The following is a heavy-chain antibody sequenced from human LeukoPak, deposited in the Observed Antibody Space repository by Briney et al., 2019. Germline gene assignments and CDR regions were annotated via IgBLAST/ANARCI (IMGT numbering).Heavy chain of an antibody. CDR2: INQDGSEK. V-gene: IGHV3-7*01. CDR1: RFTFSNYW. J-gene: IGHJ4*02. CDR3: ARVGTRRFFDY. Sequence: GGSLRLSCAASRFTFSNYWMSWVRQTPGKGLEWVTNINQDGSEKYYVDSVKGRFTISRDNAKNSLYLQMNSLRAEDTAVYYCARVGTRRFFDYWGQGTLVTVSS. D-gene: IGHD7-27*01.